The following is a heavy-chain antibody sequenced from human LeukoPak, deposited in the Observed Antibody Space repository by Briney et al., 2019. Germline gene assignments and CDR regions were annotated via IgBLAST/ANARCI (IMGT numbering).Heavy chain of an antibody. D-gene: IGHD6-6*01. V-gene: IGHV4-34*01. CDR1: GGSFSGYY. J-gene: IGHJ4*02. Sequence: SETLSLTCAVYGGSFSGYYWSWIRQPPGKGLEWIGEINHSGSTNYNPSLKSRVTISVDTSKNQFSLKPSSVTAADTAVYYCARVGAARPSYYFDYWGQGTLVTVSS. CDR3: ARVGAARPSYYFDY. CDR2: INHSGST.